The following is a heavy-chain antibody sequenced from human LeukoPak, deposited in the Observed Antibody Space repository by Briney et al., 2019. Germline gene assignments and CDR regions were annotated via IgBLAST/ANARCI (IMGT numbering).Heavy chain of an antibody. CDR2: INHSGST. J-gene: IGHJ4*02. CDR3: ARRYYYGSGSFDY. D-gene: IGHD3-10*01. CDR1: SGAISTYY. Sequence: SETLSLTCNVSSGAISTYYWSWIRQPPGKGLEWIGEINHSGSTNYNPSLKSRVTISVDTSKNQFSLKLSSVTAADTAVYYCARRYYYGSGSFDYWGQGTLVTVSS. V-gene: IGHV4-34*01.